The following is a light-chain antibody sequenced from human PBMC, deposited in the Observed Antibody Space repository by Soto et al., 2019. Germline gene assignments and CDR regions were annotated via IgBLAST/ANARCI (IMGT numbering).Light chain of an antibody. Sequence: EIVLTQSPGTLSLSPGERATLSCRASQSVSSSFLAWHQQKPGQAPRLLICGASSRATGIPDRFSGSGSGKDFTLTISKLEPEDFAVYYCQQYGNSPRTFGQGTKVEIK. CDR2: GAS. CDR3: QQYGNSPRT. V-gene: IGKV3-20*01. CDR1: QSVSSSF. J-gene: IGKJ1*01.